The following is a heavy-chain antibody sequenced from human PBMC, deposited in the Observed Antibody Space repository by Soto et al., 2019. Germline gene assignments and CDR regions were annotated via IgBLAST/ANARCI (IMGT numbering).Heavy chain of an antibody. J-gene: IGHJ6*02. CDR2: IKRESDGGTT. V-gene: IGHV3-15*07. CDR1: GFTLRTAW. Sequence: EVQLVESGGGLVKPGGSLRLACAASGFTLRTAWMNWVRQAPGKGLEWVGRIKRESDGGTTDYGVSVRGRFTISRDESQTTLYLQRNSLGTEDTAVYYCATEPYFYDSSGVDVWAKGPRSPSP. CDR3: ATEPYFYDSSGVDV.